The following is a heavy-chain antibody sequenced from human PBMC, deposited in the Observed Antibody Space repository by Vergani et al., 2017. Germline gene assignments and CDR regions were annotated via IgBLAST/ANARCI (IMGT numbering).Heavy chain of an antibody. CDR2: ISSSSSYT. CDR1: GFTFSDYY. J-gene: IGHJ6*03. CDR3: ARRYCSGGSCYNYYYYMDV. V-gene: IGHV3-11*06. D-gene: IGHD2-15*01. Sequence: QVQLVESGGGLVKPGGSLRLSCAASGFTFSDYYMSWIRQAPGKGLEWVSYISSSSSYTNYADSVKGRFTISRDNAKNSLYLQMNSLRAEDTAVYYCARRYCSGGSCYNYYYYMDVWGKGTTVTVSS.